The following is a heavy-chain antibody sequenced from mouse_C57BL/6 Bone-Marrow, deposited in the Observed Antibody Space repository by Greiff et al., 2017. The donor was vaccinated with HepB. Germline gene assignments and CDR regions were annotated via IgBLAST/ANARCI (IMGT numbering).Heavy chain of an antibody. CDR2: IYPGDGDT. V-gene: IGHV1-82*01. Sequence: VQLQQSGPELVKPGASVKISCKASGYAFSSSWMNWVKQRPGKGLEWIGRIYPGDGDTNYNGKFKGKATLTADKSSSTAYMQLSSLTSEDSAVYFCARDMNYYGSSHHYYAMDYWGQGTSVTVSS. J-gene: IGHJ4*01. CDR3: ARDMNYYGSSHHYYAMDY. D-gene: IGHD1-1*01. CDR1: GYAFSSSW.